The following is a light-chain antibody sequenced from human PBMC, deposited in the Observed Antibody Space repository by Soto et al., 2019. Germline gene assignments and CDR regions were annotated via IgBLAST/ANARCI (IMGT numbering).Light chain of an antibody. CDR3: QSYDSCLSGYV. J-gene: IGLJ1*01. CDR2: ENN. V-gene: IGLV1-40*01. CDR1: SSNIGAGYE. Sequence: QSVLTQPPSVSEAPGQRVTISCTGSSSNIGAGYEAHWYQQVPGTAPKLLIYENNNRPSGVPDLFSGSKSGTSASLAITGLQAEDEAEYYCQSYDSCLSGYVFGTGTKLTVL.